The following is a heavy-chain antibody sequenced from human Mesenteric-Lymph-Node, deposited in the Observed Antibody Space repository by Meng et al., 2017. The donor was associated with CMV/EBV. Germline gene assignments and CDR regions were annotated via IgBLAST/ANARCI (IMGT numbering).Heavy chain of an antibody. CDR1: RYTFTDYH. CDR2: INPNSGGT. V-gene: IGHV1-2*06. J-gene: IGHJ4*02. Sequence: KVSCKASRYTFTDYHLHWVRQAPGQGLEWMGRINPNSGGTNYAQNFQGRVTMTRDTSISTAYMELSRLRSDDTAVYYCARDTTGTPDSWGQGTLVTVSS. CDR3: ARDTTGTPDS. D-gene: IGHD1-1*01.